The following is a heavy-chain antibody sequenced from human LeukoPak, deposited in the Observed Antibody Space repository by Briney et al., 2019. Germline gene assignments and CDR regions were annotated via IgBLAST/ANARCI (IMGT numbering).Heavy chain of an antibody. J-gene: IGHJ4*02. CDR1: GFSFKTYG. V-gene: IGHV3-33*03. Sequence: GGSLRLFCAASGFSFKTYGMHWVRQATGKGLVGVAIIWYDGSNRFYADSVKGRFTISRDNSKSTLYLLMNSLRAEDTAVYFCASGLVGGSFDYWGQGTLVTVFS. D-gene: IGHD3/OR15-3a*01. CDR3: ASGLVGGSFDY. CDR2: IWYDGSNR.